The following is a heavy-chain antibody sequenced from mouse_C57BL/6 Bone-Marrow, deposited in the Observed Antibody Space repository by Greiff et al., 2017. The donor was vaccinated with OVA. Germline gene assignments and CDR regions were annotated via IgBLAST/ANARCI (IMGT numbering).Heavy chain of an antibody. D-gene: IGHD1-1*01. Sequence: EVKLMESGPGLVKPSQSLSLTCSVTGYSITSGYYWNWIRQFPGNKLEWMGYISYDGSNNYNPSLKNRISITRDTSKNQFFLKLNSVTTEDTATYYCALYYGSNYAMDYWGQGTSVTVSS. J-gene: IGHJ4*01. V-gene: IGHV3-6*01. CDR3: ALYYGSNYAMDY. CDR2: ISYDGSN. CDR1: GYSITSGYY.